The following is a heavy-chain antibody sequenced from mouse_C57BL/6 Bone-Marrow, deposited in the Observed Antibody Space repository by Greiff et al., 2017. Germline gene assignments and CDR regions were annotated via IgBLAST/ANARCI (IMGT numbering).Heavy chain of an antibody. CDR2: INPNNGGT. D-gene: IGHD2-3*01. CDR1: GYTFTDYY. V-gene: IGHV1-26*01. J-gene: IGHJ4*01. CDR3: ARTYDGPYYAMDY. Sequence: VQLQQSGPELVKPGASVKISCKASGYTFTDYYMNWVKQSHGKSLEWIGDINPNNGGTSYNQKFKGKATLTVDKSSSTAYMELRSLTSEDSAVYYCARTYDGPYYAMDYWGQGTSVTVSS.